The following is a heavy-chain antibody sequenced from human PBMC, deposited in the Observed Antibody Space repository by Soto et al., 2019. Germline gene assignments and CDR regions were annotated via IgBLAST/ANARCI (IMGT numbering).Heavy chain of an antibody. J-gene: IGHJ5*02. CDR3: AGSDSGGINWFDP. V-gene: IGHV3-30-3*01. CDR2: ISSDGSSK. CDR1: GFTCSNYA. Sequence: QVRLVESGGGVVQPGKSLTLSCAASGFTCSNYAMHWIRQAPGKGLEWVALISSDGSSKFYADSVKGRLTISRDNSMNTLYLQLNSLRTEETALYYCAGSDSGGINWFDPWGQGTLVIVSS. D-gene: IGHD2-21*02.